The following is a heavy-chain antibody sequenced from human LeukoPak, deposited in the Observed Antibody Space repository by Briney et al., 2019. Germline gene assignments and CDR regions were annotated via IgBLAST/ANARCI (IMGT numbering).Heavy chain of an antibody. J-gene: IGHJ6*02. D-gene: IGHD3-10*01. V-gene: IGHV3-23*01. CDR3: AGGSGSYHGMDV. Sequence: GGSLRLSCAASGFTFSSYAMSWVRQAPGKGLEWASAISGSGGSTYYADSVKGRFTISRDNSKNTLYLQMNSLRAEDTAVYYCAGGSGSYHGMDVWGQGTTVTVSS. CDR1: GFTFSSYA. CDR2: ISGSGGST.